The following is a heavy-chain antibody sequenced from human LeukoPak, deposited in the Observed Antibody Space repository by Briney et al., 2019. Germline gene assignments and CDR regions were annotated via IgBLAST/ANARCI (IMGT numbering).Heavy chain of an antibody. J-gene: IGHJ4*02. CDR2: IQQDGSEK. V-gene: IGHV3-7*01. Sequence: GGSLRLSCAASGFTFSSYSMNWVRQAPGKGLEWVATIQQDGSEKHYVDSVKGRFTISRDNAKNSLSLQMNSLRAADTAVYYCARDPSEMRSGWYADYWGQGTLVTVSS. D-gene: IGHD6-19*01. CDR3: ARDPSEMRSGWYADY. CDR1: GFTFSSYS.